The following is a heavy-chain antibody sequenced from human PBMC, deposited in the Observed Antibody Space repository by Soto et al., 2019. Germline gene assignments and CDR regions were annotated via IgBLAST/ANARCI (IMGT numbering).Heavy chain of an antibody. D-gene: IGHD4-17*01. CDR1: VFTFISYA. CDR2: ISGSGGST. V-gene: IGHV3-23*01. Sequence: PGWSLRLSCAASVFTFISYAMSWVRQAPGKGLEWVSAISGSGGSTYYADSVKGRFTISRDNSKNTLYLQMNSLRAEDTAVYYCAKDRGNYGDYASDYWGQGTLVTVSS. CDR3: AKDRGNYGDYASDY. J-gene: IGHJ4*02.